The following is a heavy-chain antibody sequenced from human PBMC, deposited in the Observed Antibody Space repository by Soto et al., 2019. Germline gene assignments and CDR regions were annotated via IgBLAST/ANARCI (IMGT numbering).Heavy chain of an antibody. D-gene: IGHD2-21*02. CDR3: ARDGLYCGGDCYTYWYFDL. J-gene: IGHJ2*01. Sequence: VASVKVSCKASGYTFTDHAMHWVRQAPGQRLEWMGWINAGNGNTKYSQKFQGRVTFTRDKSANTVYMELSSLRSEDTAVYYCARDGLYCGGDCYTYWYFDLWGRGTLVTVSS. V-gene: IGHV1-3*01. CDR2: INAGNGNT. CDR1: GYTFTDHA.